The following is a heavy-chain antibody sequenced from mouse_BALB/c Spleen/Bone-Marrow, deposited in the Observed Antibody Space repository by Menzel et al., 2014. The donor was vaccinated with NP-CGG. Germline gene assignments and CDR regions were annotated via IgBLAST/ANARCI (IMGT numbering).Heavy chain of an antibody. CDR2: IDPANGNT. V-gene: IGHV14-3*02. J-gene: IGHJ2*01. CDR3: ARSYGSSPFDY. Sequence: EVQLQQSGAELVKPGASVKLSCTASGFNIKDTYMHWVKQRPEQGLEWIGRIDPANGNTKYDPKFQGKATITADTSSNTAYLQLSSLTSEDTAVNYCARSYGSSPFDYWGQGTTLTVSS. D-gene: IGHD1-1*01. CDR1: GFNIKDTY.